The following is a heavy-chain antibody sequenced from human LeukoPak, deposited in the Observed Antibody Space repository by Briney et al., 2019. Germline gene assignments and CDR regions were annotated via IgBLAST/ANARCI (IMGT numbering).Heavy chain of an antibody. J-gene: IGHJ4*02. D-gene: IGHD3-9*01. CDR2: ISYDGSNK. Sequence: GGPLRLSCAASGFTFSSYAMHWVRQAPGKGLEWVAVISYDGSNKYYADSVKGRFTISGDNSKNTLYLQMNSLRAEDTAVYYCASYDILTGYPGYWGQGTLVTVSS. V-gene: IGHV3-30-3*01. CDR3: ASYDILTGYPGY. CDR1: GFTFSSYA.